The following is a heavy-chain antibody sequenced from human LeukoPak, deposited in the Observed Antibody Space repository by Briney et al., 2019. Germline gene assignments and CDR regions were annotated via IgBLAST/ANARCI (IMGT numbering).Heavy chain of an antibody. D-gene: IGHD4-17*01. Sequence: SESLSLTCTVSGGSINDYYWTWIRQAPGKGLEWLGYISNSGTTDYNPSLKSRVTMPVDTSKNEFCLKVTSVTAADTAMYYCARVVRGAVTSNCFDPWGQGTLVTASS. V-gene: IGHV4-59*01. CDR1: GGSINDYY. J-gene: IGHJ5*02. CDR3: ARVVRGAVTSNCFDP. CDR2: ISNSGTT.